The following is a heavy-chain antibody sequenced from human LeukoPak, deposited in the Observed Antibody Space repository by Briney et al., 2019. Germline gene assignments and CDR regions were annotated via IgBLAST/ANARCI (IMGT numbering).Heavy chain of an antibody. D-gene: IGHD2-21*02. V-gene: IGHV4-34*01. CDR1: GGSFSTYY. CDR2: INHSGST. CDR3: ARGGFYCGGDCYVDY. J-gene: IGHJ4*02. Sequence: SETLSLTCAVYGGSFSTYYWSWIRQPPGKGLEWIGEINHSGSTNYNPSLKSRVTISVDTSKNQFSLKVSSVTAADTAVYYCARGGFYCGGDCYVDYWGQGTLVTVSS.